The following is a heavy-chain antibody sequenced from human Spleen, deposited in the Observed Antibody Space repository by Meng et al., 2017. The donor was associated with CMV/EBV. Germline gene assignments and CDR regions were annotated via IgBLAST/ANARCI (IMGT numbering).Heavy chain of an antibody. V-gene: IGHV3-21*01. CDR2: ISSSSSYI. Sequence: EVQLVESGGGLVKPGGCLRLSGSASGFTFSSYSMNWVRQAPGKGLEWVSSISSSSSYIYYADSVKGRFTISRDNAKNSLYLQMNSLRAEDTAVYYCARGLIAAAGGWFDPWGQGTLVTVSS. CDR1: GFTFSSYS. D-gene: IGHD6-13*01. CDR3: ARGLIAAAGGWFDP. J-gene: IGHJ5*02.